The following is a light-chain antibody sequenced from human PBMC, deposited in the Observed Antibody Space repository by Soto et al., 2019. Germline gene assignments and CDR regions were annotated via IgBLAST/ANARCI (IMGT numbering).Light chain of an antibody. Sequence: QSALTQPASVSGSPGQSITISCTGGSSDIGGYNYVSWFQQHPGKAPKLMIYEVTNRPSGVSNRFSGSKSGSTASLTISGLQAEDEADYYCSSYTSSNTFVFGTGTKLTVL. CDR3: SSYTSSNTFV. CDR1: SSDIGGYNY. J-gene: IGLJ1*01. CDR2: EVT. V-gene: IGLV2-14*01.